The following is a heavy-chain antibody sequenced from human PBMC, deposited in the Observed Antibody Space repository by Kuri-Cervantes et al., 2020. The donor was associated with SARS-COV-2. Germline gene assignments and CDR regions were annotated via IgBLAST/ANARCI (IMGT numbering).Heavy chain of an antibody. D-gene: IGHD6-13*01. CDR1: GGSISSSSYY. Sequence: SETLSLTCTVSGGSISSSSYYWGWIRQPPGKGLEWIGYIYYSGSTNYNPSLKSRVTVSVDTSKNQFSLKLSSVTAADTAVYYCARRAAAGRSGAFDIWGQGTMVTVSS. CDR3: ARRAAAGRSGAFDI. V-gene: IGHV4-61*05. CDR2: IYYSGST. J-gene: IGHJ3*02.